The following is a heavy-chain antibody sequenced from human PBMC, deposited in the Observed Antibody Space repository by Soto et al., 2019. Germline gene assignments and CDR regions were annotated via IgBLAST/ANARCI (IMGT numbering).Heavy chain of an antibody. Sequence: SCKASGYTFSDYKIHWLRQAPGQGLEWMGWINPKSDVTNYAHKFKDRVTMTRDTSTSTVYMDLSRLTFDDTAVYYCARGAMLSAAISTSFDPWGQGTQVTVSS. D-gene: IGHD2-2*01. V-gene: IGHV1-2*02. CDR2: INPKSDVT. CDR3: ARGAMLSAAISTSFDP. CDR1: GYTFSDYK. J-gene: IGHJ5*02.